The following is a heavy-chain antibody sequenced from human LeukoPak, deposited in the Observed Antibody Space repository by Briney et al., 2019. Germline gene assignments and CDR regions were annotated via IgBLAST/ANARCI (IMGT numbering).Heavy chain of an antibody. J-gene: IGHJ4*02. Sequence: SETLSLTCAVSGGSISSNNWWSWVRQPPGKGLEWIGEIYHSGSTNYNPSLKSRVTISVDKSKNQFSLKLNSVTAADTAVYYCARATAVAGHGETSYFDYWGQESLVTVSS. CDR2: IYHSGST. CDR3: ARATAVAGHGETSYFDY. CDR1: GGSISSNNW. D-gene: IGHD6-19*01. V-gene: IGHV4-4*02.